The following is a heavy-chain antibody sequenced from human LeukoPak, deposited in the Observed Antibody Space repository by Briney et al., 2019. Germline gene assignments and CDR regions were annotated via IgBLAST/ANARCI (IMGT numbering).Heavy chain of an antibody. CDR2: IWYDGNNK. CDR3: AREGVIFSSGYYYFDY. D-gene: IGHD3-22*01. Sequence: GGSLRLSCAASGSTFSSYGMHWVRQAPGKGLEWVAVIWYDGNNKYYADSVKGRFTIARDNSKNTLYLQMNSLRAEDTAVYYCAREGVIFSSGYYYFDYWGQGTLVTVSS. CDR1: GSTFSSYG. V-gene: IGHV3-33*01. J-gene: IGHJ4*02.